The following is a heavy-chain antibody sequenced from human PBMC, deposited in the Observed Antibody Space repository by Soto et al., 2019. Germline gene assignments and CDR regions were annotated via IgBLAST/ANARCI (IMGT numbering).Heavy chain of an antibody. D-gene: IGHD1-1*01. CDR3: ARMNQLAPKRNAFDI. Sequence: SETLSLTCTVSGVSISSYYWTWTRQPPGKGLEWIGYTYYSGSSGSTNYSPSLKSRVTMSADTSKNQFSLKLSSVTAADTAVYYCARMNQLAPKRNAFDIWGQGTMVTVSS. J-gene: IGHJ3*02. V-gene: IGHV4-59*01. CDR1: GVSISSYY. CDR2: TYYSGSSGST.